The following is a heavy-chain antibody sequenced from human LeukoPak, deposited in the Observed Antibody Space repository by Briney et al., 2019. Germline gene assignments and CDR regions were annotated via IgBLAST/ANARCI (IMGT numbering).Heavy chain of an antibody. CDR2: IRSKANSYAT. V-gene: IGHV3-73*01. D-gene: IGHD1-26*01. CDR1: GFTFSGSA. Sequence: GGSLKLSCAASGFTFSGSAMHWVRQASGKGLEWVGRIRSKANSYATAYAASVKGRFTISRDDSKNTAYLQMNSLKTEDTAVYYCAIIVGATRAWFDPWGQGTLVTVSS. J-gene: IGHJ5*02. CDR3: AIIVGATRAWFDP.